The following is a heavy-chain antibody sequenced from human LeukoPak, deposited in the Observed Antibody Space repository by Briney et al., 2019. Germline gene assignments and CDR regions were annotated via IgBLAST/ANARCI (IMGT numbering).Heavy chain of an antibody. CDR3: ARGGGLDV. CDR1: GFTFSSYW. D-gene: IGHD3-16*01. J-gene: IGHJ6*02. CDR2: INHNGNVN. Sequence: GGSLRLSCAASGFTFSSYWMSWVRQAPGKGLEWVASINHNGNVNYYVDSVKGRFTIPRDNAKNSLYLQMSNLRAEDTAVYFCARGGGLDVWGQGATVTVSS. V-gene: IGHV3-7*03.